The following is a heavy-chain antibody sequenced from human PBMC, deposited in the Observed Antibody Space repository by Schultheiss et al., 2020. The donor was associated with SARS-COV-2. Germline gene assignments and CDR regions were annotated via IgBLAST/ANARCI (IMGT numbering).Heavy chain of an antibody. V-gene: IGHV3-23*01. CDR3: AKDLSRFDYYDSSGYYGNWFDP. CDR2: ISGSGGST. CDR1: GFTFSSYA. D-gene: IGHD3-22*01. J-gene: IGHJ5*02. Sequence: GESLKISCAASGFTFSSYAMSWVRQAPGKGLEWVSAISGSGGSTYYADSVKGRFTISRDNSKNTLYLQMNSLRAEDTAVYYCAKDLSRFDYYDSSGYYGNWFDPWGQGTLVTVSS.